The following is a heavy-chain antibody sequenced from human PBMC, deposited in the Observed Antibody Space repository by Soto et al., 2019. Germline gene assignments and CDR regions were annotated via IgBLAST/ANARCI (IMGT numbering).Heavy chain of an antibody. Sequence: QVQLQQWGAGLLKPSETLSLTCAVYGGSVSSGSYYWSWIRQPPGKGLEWIGEMRHSGGTHFNPSLKSRVTISVDTSKNQFSLKMSFVTAADTALYYCARAERGTATTVVDAFDIWGPGTMVTVSS. J-gene: IGHJ3*02. V-gene: IGHV4-34*01. CDR3: ARAERGTATTVVDAFDI. D-gene: IGHD1-1*01. CDR1: GGSVSSGSYY. CDR2: MRHSGGT.